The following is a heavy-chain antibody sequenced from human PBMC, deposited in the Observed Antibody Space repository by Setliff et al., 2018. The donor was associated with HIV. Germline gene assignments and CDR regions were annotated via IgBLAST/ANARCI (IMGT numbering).Heavy chain of an antibody. CDR2: ISADNGNR. D-gene: IGHD3-10*01. CDR3: ARDDHYYDSGSLYSDWYFDL. J-gene: IGHJ2*01. V-gene: IGHV1-18*01. Sequence: ASVKVSCKASGYPFSNFGVSWVRQAPGQGLEWMGWISADNGNRKNAQKFQGRVTMTTDTSTSTAYMELRSLRSDDTAVYYCARDDHYYDSGSLYSDWYFDLWGRGTLVTVSS. CDR1: GYPFSNFG.